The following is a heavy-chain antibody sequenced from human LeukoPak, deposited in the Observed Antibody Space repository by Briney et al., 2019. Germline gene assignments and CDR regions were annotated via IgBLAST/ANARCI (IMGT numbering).Heavy chain of an antibody. J-gene: IGHJ4*02. V-gene: IGHV3-7*01. CDR3: ARDPGRGFDN. CDR1: GFTFTTYW. CDR2: IKQDGGER. Sequence: PGGSLRLSCAPSGFTFTTYWMTWVRLAPGKGLEWVANIKQDGGERNYVDSVKGRFTISRDNAKNSLYLQMSSLRVEDTAVYYCARDPGRGFDNWGQGTQVTVSS.